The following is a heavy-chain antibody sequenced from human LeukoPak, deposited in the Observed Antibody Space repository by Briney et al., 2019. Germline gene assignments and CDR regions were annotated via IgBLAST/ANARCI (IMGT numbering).Heavy chain of an antibody. J-gene: IGHJ4*02. CDR2: ISGSGGST. Sequence: GGSLRLSCAASGFTFSSYGMSWVRQAPGKGLEWVSAISGSGGSTYYADSVKGRFTIFRDNSKNTLYLQMNSLRAEDTAVYYCAKSSEYYYGSGSYYAFFDYWGQGTLVTVSS. CDR1: GFTFSSYG. D-gene: IGHD3-10*01. CDR3: AKSSEYYYGSGSYYAFFDY. V-gene: IGHV3-23*01.